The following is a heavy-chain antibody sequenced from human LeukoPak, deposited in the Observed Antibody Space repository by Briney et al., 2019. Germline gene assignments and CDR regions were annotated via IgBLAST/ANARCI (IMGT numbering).Heavy chain of an antibody. Sequence: SETLSLTCTVSGGSISSHYWSWIRQPPGKGLEWIGCIYYSGSTNYNPSLKSRVTISVDTSKNQFSLKLSSVTAADTAVYYCARDRGYLTPNWFDPWGQGTLVTVSS. CDR3: ARDRGYLTPNWFDP. V-gene: IGHV4-59*11. J-gene: IGHJ5*02. CDR2: IYYSGST. CDR1: GGSISSHY. D-gene: IGHD5-12*01.